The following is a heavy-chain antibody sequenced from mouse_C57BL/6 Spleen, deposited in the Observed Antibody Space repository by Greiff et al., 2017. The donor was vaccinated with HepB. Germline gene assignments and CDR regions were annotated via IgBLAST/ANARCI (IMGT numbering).Heavy chain of an antibody. CDR2: INPSSGYT. V-gene: IGHV1-7*01. CDR3: ARSISGYAMDY. J-gene: IGHJ4*01. CDR1: GYTFTSYW. Sequence: QVHVKQSGAELAKPGASVKLSCKASGYTFTSYWMHWVKQRPGQGLEWIGYINPSSGYTKYNQKFKDKATLTADKSSSTAYMQLSSLTYEDSAVYYCARSISGYAMDYWGQGTSVTVSS.